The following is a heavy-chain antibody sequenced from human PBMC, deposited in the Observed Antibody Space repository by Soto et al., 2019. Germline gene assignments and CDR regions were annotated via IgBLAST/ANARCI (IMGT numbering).Heavy chain of an antibody. D-gene: IGHD2-15*01. V-gene: IGHV3-23*01. CDR3: AKDSRSHPQGWFDP. J-gene: IGHJ5*02. CDR1: GFTFSSYA. CDR2: ISGSGDYT. Sequence: EVQLLESGGGLVQPGESLRLSCAASGFTFSSYAMTWVRQAPGKGLEWVSSISGSGDYTYFAESVKGRFTITRDNSRDTLYLQMSSLRVEDTAIYYWAKDSRSHPQGWFDPWGQGTLVTVSS.